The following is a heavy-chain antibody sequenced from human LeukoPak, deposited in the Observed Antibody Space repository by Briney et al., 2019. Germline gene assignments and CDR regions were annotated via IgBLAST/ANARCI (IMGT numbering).Heavy chain of an antibody. V-gene: IGHV3-48*03. CDR1: GFTFSGYE. CDR2: ISSSGGSP. Sequence: PGGSLRLSCIVSGFTFSGYEMSWVRQAPGKGLEWVSCISSSGGSPYYADSVEGRFTISRDNAKNSLFLQINSLRVEGTAIYYCVSGGRWLYLGDYWGQGTLVTVSS. CDR3: VSGGRWLYLGDY. J-gene: IGHJ4*02. D-gene: IGHD5-24*01.